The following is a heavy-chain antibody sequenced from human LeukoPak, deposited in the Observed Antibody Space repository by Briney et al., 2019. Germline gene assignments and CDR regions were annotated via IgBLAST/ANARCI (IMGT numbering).Heavy chain of an antibody. D-gene: IGHD5-12*01. J-gene: IGHJ4*02. V-gene: IGHV1-69*05. CDR3: ERAKSFISSVDIVATSLPDY. CDR1: GGTFSSYA. CDR2: TIPIFGTA. Sequence: ASVKVSCKASGGTFSSYAISWVRQAPGQGLEWIGGTIPIFGTANYAQKFQGRVTITTDESTSTAYMELSSLRSEDTAVYYCERAKSFISSVDIVATSLPDYWGQGTLVTVSS.